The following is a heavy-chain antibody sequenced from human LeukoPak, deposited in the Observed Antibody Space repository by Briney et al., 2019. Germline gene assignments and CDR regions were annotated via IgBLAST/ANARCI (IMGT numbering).Heavy chain of an antibody. V-gene: IGHV1-2*02. Sequence: GASVKVSCKASGYTFTGYYMHWVRQAPGQGLEWMGWINPNSGGTNYAQKLQGRVTMTTDTSTSTAYMELRSLRSDDTAVYYCARSVGQLLFYYYYMDVWGKGTTVTVSS. D-gene: IGHD2-2*01. CDR2: INPNSGGT. CDR3: ARSVGQLLFYYYYMDV. J-gene: IGHJ6*03. CDR1: GYTFTGYY.